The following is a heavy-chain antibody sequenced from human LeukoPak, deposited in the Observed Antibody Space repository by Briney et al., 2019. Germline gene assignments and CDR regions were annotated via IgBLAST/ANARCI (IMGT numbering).Heavy chain of an antibody. CDR2: ITSSGSTI. Sequence: HSGGSLRLSCAASGFTFSAYEMNWVRQAPGKGLEWISYITSSGSTIYYADSVKGRFTISRDNAKNSLYLQMNSLRDEDTAVYYCAREYSSSYYFDYWGQGTLVTVSS. J-gene: IGHJ4*02. CDR3: AREYSSSYYFDY. CDR1: GFTFSAYE. V-gene: IGHV3-48*03. D-gene: IGHD6-13*01.